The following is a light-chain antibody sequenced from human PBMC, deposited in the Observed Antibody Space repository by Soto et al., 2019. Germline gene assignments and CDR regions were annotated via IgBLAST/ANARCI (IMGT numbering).Light chain of an antibody. V-gene: IGKV3-15*01. CDR1: QSVSSN. CDR3: HQYNHWLTWT. J-gene: IGKJ1*01. CDR2: GAS. Sequence: EVVMTQSPATVSVSPVERATLSCMASQSVSSNLAWYQQKPGQAPRLLIYGASTRATGTPARFSGSGSGTEFTLTISSLQSEDFAVYYCHQYNHWLTWTFGQGTKVDIK.